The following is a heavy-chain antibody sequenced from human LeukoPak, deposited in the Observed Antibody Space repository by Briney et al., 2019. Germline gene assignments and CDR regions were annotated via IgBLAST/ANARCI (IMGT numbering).Heavy chain of an antibody. CDR3: ARDVAGERSY. V-gene: IGHV3-74*01. CDR2: IGTDGRTT. D-gene: IGHD6-19*01. J-gene: IGHJ4*02. Sequence: GGSLRLSCAASGYTFSSYWVHWVRQAPGHGLVGVSRIGTDGRTTNYAGSVKGRFTIYRDNVQNTLFLQMNSLTVEDTAVYYCARDVAGERSYWGQGALVTVSS. CDR1: GYTFSSYW.